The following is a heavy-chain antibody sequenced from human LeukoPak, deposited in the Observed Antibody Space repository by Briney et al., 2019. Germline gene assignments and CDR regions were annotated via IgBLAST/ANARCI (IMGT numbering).Heavy chain of an antibody. J-gene: IGHJ4*02. CDR1: GGSFNNYY. V-gene: IGHV4-34*01. D-gene: IGHD3-10*01. CDR3: ARGPEDYFGSGSYYMPDY. CDR2: INHGGST. Sequence: SETLSLTCAVYGGSFNNYYWSWIRQPPGKGLEWIGEINHGGSTNYNPSLKSRVTVSVDTSKNQFSLKLSSVTAADTAVYYCARGPEDYFGSGSYYMPDYWGQGTLVAVSS.